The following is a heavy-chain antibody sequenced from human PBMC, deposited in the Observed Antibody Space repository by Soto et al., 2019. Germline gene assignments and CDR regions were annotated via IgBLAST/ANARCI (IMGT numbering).Heavy chain of an antibody. CDR3: ARGYCSTTTCSGPYRYMDV. D-gene: IGHD2-2*01. CDR1: GFTFDDYG. Sequence: EVQLVESGGGVVRPGGSLRLSCAASGFTFDDYGMSWVRQVPGKGLEWVSGINWNGGSADYVDSVKGRFTISRDNTKNSLYLQMNSLDAADTALYYCARGYCSTTTCSGPYRYMDVWGKGTAVIVSS. CDR2: INWNGGSA. J-gene: IGHJ6*03. V-gene: IGHV3-20*04.